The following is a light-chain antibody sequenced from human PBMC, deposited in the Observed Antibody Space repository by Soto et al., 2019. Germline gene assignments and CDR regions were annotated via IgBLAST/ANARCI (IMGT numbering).Light chain of an antibody. J-gene: IGKJ5*01. CDR1: QSIARY. V-gene: IGKV1-39*01. CDR2: DTS. CDR3: QQSFSIPIT. Sequence: IQITQSPSSLSASGVGIGTISCRASQSIARYLNWYQQKPGKAPKLLISDTSTLQSGVPTRFSGSGSGTDFTLTISSLQPEDFATYYCQQSFSIPITFGQGTRLEI.